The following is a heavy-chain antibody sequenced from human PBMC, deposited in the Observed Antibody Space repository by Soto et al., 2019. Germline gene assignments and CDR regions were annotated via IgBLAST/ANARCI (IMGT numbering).Heavy chain of an antibody. CDR3: ARDYGDSGFYYYGMDV. J-gene: IGHJ6*02. D-gene: IGHD4-17*01. V-gene: IGHV1-18*01. CDR2: ISAYNGNT. Sequence: QVQLVQSGAEVKKPGASVKVSCKASGYTFTSYGISWVRQAPGQGLEWMGWISAYNGNTNYAQKLQGRVTMTTDTPTSTAYMELRSLRSDDTAVYYCARDYGDSGFYYYGMDVWGQGTTVTVSS. CDR1: GYTFTSYG.